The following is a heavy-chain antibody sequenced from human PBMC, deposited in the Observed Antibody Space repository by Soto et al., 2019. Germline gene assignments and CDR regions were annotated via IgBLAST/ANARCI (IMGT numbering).Heavy chain of an antibody. CDR1: GGSISNYY. CDR3: ASGGGGSSGSHYYYGMDV. Sequence: QVQLQQWGAGLLRPSETLSLTCVVYGGSISNYYWSWIRQSPGKGLEWIGEINHRGTINYNPSLKSRTTKSVDTTRKQVSRRLSSVAAAVTAVYCCASGGGGSSGSHYYYGMDVWGQGTTVTVSS. J-gene: IGHJ6*02. CDR2: INHRGTI. D-gene: IGHD6-19*01. V-gene: IGHV4-34*01.